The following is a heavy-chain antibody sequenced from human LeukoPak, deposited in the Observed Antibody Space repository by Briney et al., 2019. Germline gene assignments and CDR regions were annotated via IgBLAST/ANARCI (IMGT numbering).Heavy chain of an antibody. CDR1: GFTFSTYD. CDR2: IGFAGDT. D-gene: IGHD3-9*01. V-gene: IGHV3-13*04. Sequence: TGGSLRLSCAASGFTFSTYDMHWVRQATGKGLEWVSAIGFAGDTYYSGSVKGRFTISRENGKNFLFLQMNSLRAGDTAVYYCARGNILTGYEYWGQGALVTVSS. J-gene: IGHJ4*02. CDR3: ARGNILTGYEY.